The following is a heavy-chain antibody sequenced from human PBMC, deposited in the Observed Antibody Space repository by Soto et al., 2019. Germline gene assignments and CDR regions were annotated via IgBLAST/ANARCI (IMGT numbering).Heavy chain of an antibody. J-gene: IGHJ5*02. CDR2: FDPEDGET. Sequence: ASVKVSCKVSGYTLTELSMHWVRQAPGKGLEWMGGFDPEDGETIYARKFQGRVTMTEDTSTDTAYMELSSLRSEDTAVYYCATAIAAHFGSWFDPWGQGTLVTVSS. CDR3: ATAIAAHFGSWFDP. D-gene: IGHD6-6*01. V-gene: IGHV1-24*01. CDR1: GYTLTELS.